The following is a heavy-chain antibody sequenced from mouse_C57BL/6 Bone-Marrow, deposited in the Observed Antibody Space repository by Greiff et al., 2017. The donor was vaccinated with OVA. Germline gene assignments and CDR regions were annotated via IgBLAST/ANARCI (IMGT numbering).Heavy chain of an antibody. Sequence: EVQLQQSGAELVRPGASVKLSCTASGFNIKDDYMHWVKQRPEQGLEWIGWIDPENGDTEYASKFQGKATITADTSSNTAYLQLSSLTSEDTAVYYCTTRYYGSSYEDWGQGTTLTVSS. CDR3: TTRYYGSSYED. D-gene: IGHD1-1*01. V-gene: IGHV14-4*01. CDR1: GFNIKDDY. CDR2: IDPENGDT. J-gene: IGHJ2*01.